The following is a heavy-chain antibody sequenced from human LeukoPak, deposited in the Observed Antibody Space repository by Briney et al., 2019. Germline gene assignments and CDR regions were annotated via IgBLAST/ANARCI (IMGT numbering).Heavy chain of an antibody. CDR1: GGSISSSSYY. CDR3: ARGIPICLDY. CDR2: IYYSGST. V-gene: IGHV4-39*01. Sequence: PSETLSLTCTVSGGSISSSSYYWGWIRQPPGKGLEWIGSIYYSGSTYYNPSLKSRVTISVDTSKNQFSLKLSPVTAADTAVYYCARGIPICLDYWGQGTLVTVSS. D-gene: IGHD1-14*01. J-gene: IGHJ4*02.